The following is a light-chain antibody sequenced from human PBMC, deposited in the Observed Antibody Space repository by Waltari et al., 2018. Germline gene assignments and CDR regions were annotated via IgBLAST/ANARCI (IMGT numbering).Light chain of an antibody. Sequence: DIVMTQSPDSLAVSLGERATINCKSNQSVLYSSNNKNYVAWYQQKAGQPPKLLIYWASTRQSGVPDRFSGSGSGTYFTLTISSLQAEDVAVYHCQQYYTNPRTFGQGTKVEIK. CDR3: QQYYTNPRT. J-gene: IGKJ1*01. CDR1: QSVLYSSNNKNY. CDR2: WAS. V-gene: IGKV4-1*01.